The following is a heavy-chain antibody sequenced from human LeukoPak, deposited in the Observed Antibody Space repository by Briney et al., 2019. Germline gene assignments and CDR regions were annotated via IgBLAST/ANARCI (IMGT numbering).Heavy chain of an antibody. CDR3: ATYCSGGSCYFDY. J-gene: IGHJ4*02. D-gene: IGHD2-15*01. Sequence: GGSLRLPCAASGFTVSSNYMSWVRQAPGKGLEWVSLIYSGSSTYYADSVKGRFTISRDTSKNTLYLQMNSLRAEDTAVYYCATYCSGGSCYFDYWGQGTLVTVSS. V-gene: IGHV3-66*01. CDR2: IYSGSST. CDR1: GFTVSSNY.